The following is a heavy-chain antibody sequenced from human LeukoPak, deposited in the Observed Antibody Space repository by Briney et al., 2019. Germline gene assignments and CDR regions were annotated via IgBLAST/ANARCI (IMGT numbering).Heavy chain of an antibody. CDR3: ARDQLVLSYYYGMDV. CDR2: ISSNGGIT. CDR1: GLTLSSYA. J-gene: IGHJ6*02. V-gene: IGHV3-64*01. Sequence: GGSLRLSCAASGLTLSSYAMHWVRQAPGKGLEYVSAISSNGGITYYANSVEGRFTISRDNSKNTLYLQMGSLRAEDMAVYYCARDQLVLSYYYGMDVWGQGTTVTVSS. D-gene: IGHD6-13*01.